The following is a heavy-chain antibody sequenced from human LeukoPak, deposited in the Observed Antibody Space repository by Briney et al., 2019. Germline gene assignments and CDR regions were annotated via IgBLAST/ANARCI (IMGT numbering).Heavy chain of an antibody. V-gene: IGHV3-66*04. CDR3: ARPGATGGFDY. J-gene: IGHJ4*02. D-gene: IGHD6-25*01. CDR2: IYSGGST. CDR1: GGSFSGYY. Sequence: PSETLSLTCAVYGGSFSGYYWSWIRQPPGKGLEWVSVIYSGGSTYYADSVKGRFTISRDNSKNTLYLQMNSLRAEDTAVYYCARPGATGGFDYWGQGTLVTVSS.